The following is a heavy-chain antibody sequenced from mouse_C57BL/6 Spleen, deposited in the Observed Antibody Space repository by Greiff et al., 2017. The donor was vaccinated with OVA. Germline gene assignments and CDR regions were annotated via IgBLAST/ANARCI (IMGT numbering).Heavy chain of an antibody. CDR2: ISSGGDYI. D-gene: IGHD1-1*01. CDR3: TRERGYYGSSPGDCVDN. CDR1: GFTFSSYA. V-gene: IGHV5-9-1*02. J-gene: IGHJ2*01. Sequence: EVKLMEPGEGLVKPGGSLKLSCAASGFTFSSYAMSWVRQTPEKRLEWVAYISSGGDYIYYADTVKGRFTISRDNARNTLYLQMSSLKSEDTARCYGTRERGYYGSSPGDCVDNGGKGTTLTVSS.